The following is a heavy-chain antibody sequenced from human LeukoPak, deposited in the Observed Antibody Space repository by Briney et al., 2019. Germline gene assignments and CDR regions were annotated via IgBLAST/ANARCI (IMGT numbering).Heavy chain of an antibody. CDR3: TTLYRIVGAALDY. J-gene: IGHJ4*02. V-gene: IGHV3-15*01. CDR2: IKSETDGGTT. Sequence: KSGGSLSFSCAASGFTVSNAWMNWVHQAPGKGLEWVGRIKSETDGGTTDYAAPVKGRFTISRDDSKNTLYLQMNSLKTEDTAVYYCTTLYRIVGAALDYWGQGTLVTVSP. D-gene: IGHD1-26*01. CDR1: GFTVSNAW.